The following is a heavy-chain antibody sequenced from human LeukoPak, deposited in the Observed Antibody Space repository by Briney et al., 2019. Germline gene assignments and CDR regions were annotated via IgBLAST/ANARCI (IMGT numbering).Heavy chain of an antibody. V-gene: IGHV1-69*01. CDR3: ARDTQKYSGSYWGDTRY. J-gene: IGHJ4*02. CDR2: IIPIFGTA. D-gene: IGHD1-26*01. Sequence: SVNVSCTASGGTFTSYAISWVRQAPGQGLEWMGGIIPIFGTASYAQKFQGRVTITADESTSTAYMELSSLRSEDTAVYYCARDTQKYSGSYWGDTRYWGQGTLVTVSS. CDR1: GGTFTSYA.